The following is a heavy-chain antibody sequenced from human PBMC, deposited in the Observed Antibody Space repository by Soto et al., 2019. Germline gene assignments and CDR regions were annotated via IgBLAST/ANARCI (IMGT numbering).Heavy chain of an antibody. CDR2: IWYDGSNK. D-gene: IGHD3-22*01. CDR1: GFTFSSYG. CDR3: AIASPYYYDSSGYSYVDC. J-gene: IGHJ4*02. V-gene: IGHV3-33*01. Sequence: PGGSLRLSCAASGFTFSSYGMHWVRQAPGKGLEWVAVIWYDGSNKYYADSVKGRFTISRDNSKSTLYLQMNSLRAEDTAVYYCAIASPYYYDSSGYSYVDCWGQGTLVTVS.